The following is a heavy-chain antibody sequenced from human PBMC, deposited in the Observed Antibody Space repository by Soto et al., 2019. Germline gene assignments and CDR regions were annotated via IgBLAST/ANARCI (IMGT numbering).Heavy chain of an antibody. CDR2: IKQDGSGK. D-gene: IGHD4-17*01. CDR3: ARNRDYAFDY. J-gene: IGHJ4*02. V-gene: IGHV3-7*01. CDR1: GFMFSNYW. Sequence: GGSLRLSCAASGFMFSNYWMSWVRQAPGKGLEWVAIIKQDGSGKYYVDSVKGRFTISRDNAKNSLYLQMNSLRIEDAAVYYCARNRDYAFDYWGRGTLLTVSS.